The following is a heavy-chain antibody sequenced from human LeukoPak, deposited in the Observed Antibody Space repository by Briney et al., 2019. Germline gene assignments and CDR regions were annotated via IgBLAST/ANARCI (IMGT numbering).Heavy chain of an antibody. CDR3: ATFGFDWNLGY. CDR2: ISGSGGST. CDR1: GFTFSSYG. J-gene: IGHJ4*02. D-gene: IGHD3-9*01. V-gene: IGHV3-23*01. Sequence: GGSLRLSYAASGFTFSSYGMSWVRQAPGKGLEWVSAISGSGGSTYYADSVKGRFTVSRDNSKNTLYLQMNSLRAEDTAVYYCATFGFDWNLGYWGQGTLVTVSS.